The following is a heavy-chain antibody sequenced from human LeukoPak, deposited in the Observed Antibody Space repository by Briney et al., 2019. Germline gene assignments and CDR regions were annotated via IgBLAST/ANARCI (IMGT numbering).Heavy chain of an antibody. V-gene: IGHV4-30-4*08. CDR3: TLGGGSGSYSHFDY. D-gene: IGHD3-10*01. CDR2: IYYSGSA. CDR1: GGSVNNDDYY. Sequence: PSETLSLTCTVSGGSVNNDDYYWSWIRQPPGKGLEWIAYIYYSGSASYNPSLRSRVSISIDTSKNQFSLKLDSVTAADTAVYYCTLGGGSGSYSHFDYWGQGALVTVSS. J-gene: IGHJ4*02.